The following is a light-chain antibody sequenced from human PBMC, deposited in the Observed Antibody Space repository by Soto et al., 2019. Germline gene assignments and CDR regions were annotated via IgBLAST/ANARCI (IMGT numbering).Light chain of an antibody. CDR3: QSYDTSLRGV. V-gene: IGLV1-40*01. Sequence: QSVLTQPPSMSGAPGQRVTISCTGSSSNIGAGFDVHWYQQLPGTAPKLLIYGNSNRPSGVPDRFSGSKSGTSASLAITGLQADDEADYYCQSYDTSLRGVFGGGTKLT. CDR2: GNS. CDR1: SSNIGAGFD. J-gene: IGLJ2*01.